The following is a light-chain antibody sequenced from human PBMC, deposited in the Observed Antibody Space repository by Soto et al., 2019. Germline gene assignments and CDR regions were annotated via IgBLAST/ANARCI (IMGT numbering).Light chain of an antibody. CDR2: EVT. J-gene: IGLJ1*01. CDR3: YSYRSGSAHV. Sequence: QSALTQPASVSGSPGQSITISCTGTSSDVGGYNRVSWYQQHPDKAPKLIIYEVTNRPSGIPNRFSGSKSGDTASLTISGLQAEDEADYYCYSYRSGSAHVFGTGTKVTVL. CDR1: SSDVGGYNR. V-gene: IGLV2-14*01.